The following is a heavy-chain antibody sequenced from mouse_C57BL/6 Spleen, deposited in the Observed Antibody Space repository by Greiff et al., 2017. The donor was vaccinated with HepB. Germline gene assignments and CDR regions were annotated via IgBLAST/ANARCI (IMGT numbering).Heavy chain of an antibody. CDR2: INPNNGGT. J-gene: IGHJ3*01. D-gene: IGHD2-3*01. Sequence: EVQLQQSGPELVKPGASVKISCKASGYTFTDYYMNWVKQSHGKSLEWIGDINPNNGGTSYNQKFKGKATLTVDKSSSTAYMELRSLTSEDSAVYYCARFGYYEAWFAYWGQGTLVTVSA. V-gene: IGHV1-26*01. CDR1: GYTFTDYY. CDR3: ARFGYYEAWFAY.